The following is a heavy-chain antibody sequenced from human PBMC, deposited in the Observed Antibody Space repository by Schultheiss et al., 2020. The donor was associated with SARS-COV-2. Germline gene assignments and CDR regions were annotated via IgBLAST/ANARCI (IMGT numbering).Heavy chain of an antibody. J-gene: IGHJ1*01. CDR1: GGSISSGDYY. CDR3: ASTSDIVVAVATT. Sequence: SETLSLTCTVSGGSISSGDYYWSWIRQPPGKGLEWVGYTHYSGDTYSGDTYYNPSLKSRVTISVDTSKNQFSLKLSSVTATDTAVYYCASTSDIVVAVATTWGQGTLVTVSS. D-gene: IGHD2-15*01. V-gene: IGHV4-30-4*01. CDR2: THYSGDTYSGDT.